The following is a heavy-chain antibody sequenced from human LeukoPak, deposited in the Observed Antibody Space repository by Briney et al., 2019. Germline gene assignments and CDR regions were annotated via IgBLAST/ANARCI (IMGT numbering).Heavy chain of an antibody. V-gene: IGHV4-39*07. D-gene: IGHD2-21*02. J-gene: IGHJ6*03. CDR2: IYYSGST. CDR3: ARASTVVVTALFLYGYYYYYMDV. Sequence: PSETLSLTCTVSGGSISSSSYYWGWIRQPPGKGLEWIGSIYYSGSTYYNPSLKSRVTISVDTSKNQFSLKLSSVTAADTAVYYCARASTVVVTALFLYGYYYYYMDVWGKGTTVTVSS. CDR1: GGSISSSSYY.